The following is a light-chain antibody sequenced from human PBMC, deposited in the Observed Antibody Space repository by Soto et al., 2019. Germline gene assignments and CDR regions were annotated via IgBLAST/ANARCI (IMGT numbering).Light chain of an antibody. V-gene: IGKV3-20*01. CDR1: QSVSSR. CDR3: QHYVERSPIT. CDR2: GAS. Sequence: VTQSLGTLSLSTGERATLSCRASQSVSSRLAWYQQKPGQAPRLLISGASSRATGIPDRFSGSGSGTDFTLTISCLEPEDFALYYCQHYVERSPITFGQGARLEI. J-gene: IGKJ5*01.